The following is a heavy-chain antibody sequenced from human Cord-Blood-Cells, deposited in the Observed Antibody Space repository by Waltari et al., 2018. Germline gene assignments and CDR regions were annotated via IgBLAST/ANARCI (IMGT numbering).Heavy chain of an antibody. Sequence: EVQLVESGGGLIQPGGSLRLSCAASGFTVSSNYMSWVRQAPGKGLEWVSVSYSGGSTYYADSVKGRFTISRDNSKNTLYLQMNSLRAEDTAVYYCARDVHDSSGYYPHWGQGTLVTVSS. CDR3: ARDVHDSSGYYPH. CDR1: GFTVSSNY. J-gene: IGHJ4*02. CDR2: SYSGGST. V-gene: IGHV3-53*01. D-gene: IGHD3-22*01.